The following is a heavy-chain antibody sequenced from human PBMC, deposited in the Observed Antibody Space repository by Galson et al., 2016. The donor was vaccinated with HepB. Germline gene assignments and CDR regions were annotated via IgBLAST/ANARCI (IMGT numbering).Heavy chain of an antibody. J-gene: IGHJ4*02. CDR2: IYPDDPDT. CDR1: GYSFNNYW. D-gene: IGHD2-2*01. V-gene: IGHV5-51*03. Sequence: QSGAEVKKPGESLKISCKGSGYSFNNYWIGWVRQVPGKGLEWMGLIYPDDPDTRYSPSFQGQVTISADKSISTASLQWGSLRASDTAMYYCARLGHCASNSCYVFDFWGQGTLVTVSS. CDR3: ARLGHCASNSCYVFDF.